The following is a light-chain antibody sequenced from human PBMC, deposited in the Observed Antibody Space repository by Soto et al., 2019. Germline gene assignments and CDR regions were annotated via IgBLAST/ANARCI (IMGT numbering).Light chain of an antibody. CDR3: EASDDSLNGYV. J-gene: IGLJ1*01. Sequence: QSVLTQSPSVSEAPRQRVTISCSRSSSNIGNNAVKWYQQVPGKAPKLLIYYDDLLPPGVSDRFSGSKSGTSASLAISGLQSEDEADYYCEASDDSLNGYVFGTGTKLTVL. CDR1: SSNIGNNA. V-gene: IGLV1-36*01. CDR2: YDD.